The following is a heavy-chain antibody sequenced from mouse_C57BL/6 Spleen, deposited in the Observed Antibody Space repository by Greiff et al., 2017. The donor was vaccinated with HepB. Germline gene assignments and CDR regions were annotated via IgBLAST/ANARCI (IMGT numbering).Heavy chain of an antibody. CDR3: ARYGYDEGYAMDY. CDR1: GYTFTNYW. J-gene: IGHJ4*01. CDR2: IYPGGGYT. D-gene: IGHD2-2*01. Sequence: VKLMESGAELVRPGTSVKMSCKASGYTFTNYWIGWAKQRPGHGLEWIGDIYPGGGYTNYNEKFKGKATLTADKSSSTAYMQFSSLTSEDSAIYYCARYGYDEGYAMDYWGQGTSVTVSS. V-gene: IGHV1-63*01.